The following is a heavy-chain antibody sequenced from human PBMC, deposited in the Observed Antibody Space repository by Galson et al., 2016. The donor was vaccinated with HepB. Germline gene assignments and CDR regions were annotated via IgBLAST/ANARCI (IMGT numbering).Heavy chain of an antibody. CDR2: IYHTGTS. CDR3: SRAAIIPGARMVFDP. D-gene: IGHD2-2*01. J-gene: IGHJ5*02. CDR1: GASINSSNW. Sequence: SETLSLTCAVSGASINSSNWWTWVRQAPGTGLEWIGEIYHTGTSNNNLSLLSRFTMSIDNSKNHFSLNLNSVTAADTAVYYCSRAAIIPGARMVFDPWGQGTLVTVSS. V-gene: IGHV4-4*02.